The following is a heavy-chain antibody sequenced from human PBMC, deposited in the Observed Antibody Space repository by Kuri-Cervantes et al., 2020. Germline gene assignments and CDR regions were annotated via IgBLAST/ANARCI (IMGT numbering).Heavy chain of an antibody. CDR2: ISYDGSNK. D-gene: IGHD1-26*01. Sequence: LSLTCAASGFTFSSYGMHWVRQAPGKGLEWVAVISYDGSNKYYADSVKGRFTISRDNSKNTLYLQMNSLRAEDTAVYYCARGGRWGSYYATWGQGTLVTVSS. CDR3: ARGGRWGSYYAT. V-gene: IGHV3-30*03. CDR1: GFTFSSYG. J-gene: IGHJ5*02.